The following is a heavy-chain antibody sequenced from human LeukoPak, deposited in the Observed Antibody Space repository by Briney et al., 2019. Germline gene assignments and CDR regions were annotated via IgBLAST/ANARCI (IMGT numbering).Heavy chain of an antibody. CDR3: ASHSSSWYGFDY. D-gene: IGHD6-13*01. Sequence: GGSLRLSCAASGFTVSSNHMSWVRQGPGKGLEWVSVIYSGGSTYYADSVKGRFTISRDNSKNTLYPQMNSLRAEDTAVYYCASHSSSWYGFDYWGQGTLVTVSS. CDR2: IYSGGST. CDR1: GFTVSSNH. V-gene: IGHV3-53*01. J-gene: IGHJ4*02.